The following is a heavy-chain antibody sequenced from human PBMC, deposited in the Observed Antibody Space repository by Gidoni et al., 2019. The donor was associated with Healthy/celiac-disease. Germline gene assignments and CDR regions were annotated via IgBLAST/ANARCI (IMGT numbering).Heavy chain of an antibody. CDR2: IKSKTDGGKT. CDR3: TTVPYAYDFWPGGAFDI. J-gene: IGHJ3*02. V-gene: IGHV3-15*01. Sequence: EVQLVESGGGLVKPGGSLRLSCAASGFTFSHSWMRWVRQDPGKGLEWGGRIKSKTDGGKTDYAAPVKGRLTISRDDSKNTLDLQMNSLKTEDTAVYYCTTVPYAYDFWPGGAFDIWGQGTMVTVSS. CDR1: GFTFSHSW. D-gene: IGHD3-3*01.